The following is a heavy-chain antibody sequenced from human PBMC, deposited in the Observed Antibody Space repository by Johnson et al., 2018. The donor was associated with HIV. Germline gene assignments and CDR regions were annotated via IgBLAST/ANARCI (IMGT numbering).Heavy chain of an antibody. V-gene: IGHV3-23*04. CDR1: GFTFRSYA. D-gene: IGHD5-18*01. CDR2: ISGSGGST. Sequence: VHLVESGGVVVQPGGSLRLSCAASGFTFRSYAMSWVRQAPVRGLEWVSSISGSGGSTYYADSVKGRFTISRDNSKNTLYLQMNSLRAEDTAVYYCARESSAGEYSYGIIWGQGTLVTVSS. J-gene: IGHJ3*02. CDR3: ARESSAGEYSYGII.